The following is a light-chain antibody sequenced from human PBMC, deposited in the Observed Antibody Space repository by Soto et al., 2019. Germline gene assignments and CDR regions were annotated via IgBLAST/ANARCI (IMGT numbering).Light chain of an antibody. J-gene: IGKJ5*01. Sequence: DIGMTQSPSSLSASVGDRVTITCQASHDITNYLNWYQQKPGKAPNLLIYDATNLQTGVPSRFSGGGSGTNCTFTIASLRPEDIGTYHCQQYDNLPITVGQGTRLEI. CDR2: DAT. CDR3: QQYDNLPIT. V-gene: IGKV1-33*01. CDR1: HDITNY.